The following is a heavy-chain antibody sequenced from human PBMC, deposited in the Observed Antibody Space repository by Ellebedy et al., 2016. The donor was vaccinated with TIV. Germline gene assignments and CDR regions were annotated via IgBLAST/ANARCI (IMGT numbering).Heavy chain of an antibody. V-gene: IGHV1-69*13. CDR1: GGTFSSYA. J-gene: IGHJ6*02. Sequence: SVKVSXXASGGTFSSYAISWVRQAPGQGLEWMGGIIPIFGTANYAQKFQGRVTITADESTSTAYMELSSLRSEDTAVYYCASDLGSGNIYYYYYGMDVWGQGTTVTVSS. D-gene: IGHD3-10*01. CDR3: ASDLGSGNIYYYYYGMDV. CDR2: IIPIFGTA.